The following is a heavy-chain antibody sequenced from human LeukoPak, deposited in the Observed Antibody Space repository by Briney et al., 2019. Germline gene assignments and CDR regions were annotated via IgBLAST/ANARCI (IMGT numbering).Heavy chain of an antibody. CDR1: GGSFSGYY. V-gene: IGHV4-34*01. CDR3: AGGVVVAATARIDWFDP. CDR2: INHSGST. D-gene: IGHD2-15*01. Sequence: SETLSLTCAVYGGSFSGYYWSWIRQPPGKGLEWIGEINHSGSTNYSPPLKSRVTISVDTSKNQFSLKLSSVTAADTDVYYCAGGVVVAATARIDWFDPWGQGTLVTVSS. J-gene: IGHJ5*02.